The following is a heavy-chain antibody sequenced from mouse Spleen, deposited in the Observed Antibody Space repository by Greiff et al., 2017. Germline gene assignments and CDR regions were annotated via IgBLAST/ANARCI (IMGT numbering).Heavy chain of an antibody. Sequence: VQLQQSGPELVKPGASVKISCKASGYSFTGYYMNWVKQSPEKSLEWIGEINPSTGGTTYNQKFKAKATLTVDKSSSTAYMQLKSLTSEDSAVYYCARTLSNWDFYYAMDYWGQGTSVTVSS. J-gene: IGHJ4*01. V-gene: IGHV1-42*01. CDR2: INPSTGGT. D-gene: IGHD4-1*01. CDR3: ARTLSNWDFYYAMDY. CDR1: GYSFTGYY.